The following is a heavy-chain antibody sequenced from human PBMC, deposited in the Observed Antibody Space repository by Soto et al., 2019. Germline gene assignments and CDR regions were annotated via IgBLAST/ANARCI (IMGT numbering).Heavy chain of an antibody. J-gene: IGHJ3*02. CDR3: ARVDYDFWSGPEAFDI. CDR1: GYTFTSYG. D-gene: IGHD3-3*01. V-gene: IGHV1-18*01. Sequence: ASVKVSCKASGYTFTSYGISWVRQAPGQGLEWMGWISAYNGNTNYAQKLQGRVTMTTDTSTSTAYMELRSLRSDDTAVYYCARVDYDFWSGPEAFDIWGQGTMGTVS. CDR2: ISAYNGNT.